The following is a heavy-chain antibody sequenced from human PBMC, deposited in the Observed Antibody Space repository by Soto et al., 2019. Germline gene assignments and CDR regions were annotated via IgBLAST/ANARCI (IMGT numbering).Heavy chain of an antibody. CDR3: AKDRSCGSTSCSGKWWENYYYYYGMNV. V-gene: IGHV3-23*01. Sequence: QPGGSLRLSCAASGFTFSSYAMSWVRQAPGKGLEWVSAISGSGGSAYYADSVKGRFTISRDNSKNTLYLQMNSLRAEDTAVYYCAKDRSCGSTSCSGKWWENYYYYYGMNVWGQGTTVTVSS. CDR1: GFTFSSYA. D-gene: IGHD2-2*01. CDR2: ISGSGGSA. J-gene: IGHJ6*02.